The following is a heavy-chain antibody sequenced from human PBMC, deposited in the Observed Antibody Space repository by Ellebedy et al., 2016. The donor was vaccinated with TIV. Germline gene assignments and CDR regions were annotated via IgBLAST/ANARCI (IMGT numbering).Heavy chain of an antibody. CDR3: ARDWAYNSGWYRRAGTADI. CDR1: GGTFSSYG. Sequence: AASVKVSCKASGGTFSSYGISWVRQAPGQGLEWMGGIIPIFGTANYAQKFQGRVTIIADESTGTAYMELSSLRSEDTAVYYCARDWAYNSGWYRRAGTADIWGQGTMVTVSS. D-gene: IGHD6-19*01. V-gene: IGHV1-69*13. CDR2: IIPIFGTA. J-gene: IGHJ3*02.